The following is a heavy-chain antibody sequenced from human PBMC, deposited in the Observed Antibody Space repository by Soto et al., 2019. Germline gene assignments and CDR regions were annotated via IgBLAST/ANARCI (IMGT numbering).Heavy chain of an antibody. V-gene: IGHV3-23*01. CDR3: AKDSTVTTSLYSYYYGLDV. CDR2: ISGRGGST. D-gene: IGHD4-17*01. CDR1: GFTFNNYV. Sequence: EVQLLESGGGLVQPGGSLRLSCAASGFTFNNYVMSWVRQAPDKGLEWVSAISGRGGSTYYADSVKGRFTISRDNSKNTLFLQMNSLRAEDTAVYYCAKDSTVTTSLYSYYYGLDVWGQGTTVTVSS. J-gene: IGHJ6*02.